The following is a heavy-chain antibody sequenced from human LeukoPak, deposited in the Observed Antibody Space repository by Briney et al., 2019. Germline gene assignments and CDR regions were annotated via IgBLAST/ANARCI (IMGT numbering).Heavy chain of an antibody. D-gene: IGHD5-18*01. CDR1: GFTFSRYW. V-gene: IGHV3-7*01. J-gene: IGHJ4*02. Sequence: GGSLRLSYAASGFTFSRYWMNWVRQAPGKGLEWVANIKQDGSEKHYVDSVKGRFTISRDNAKNSLYLQMNSLRAEDTAVYYCARDRAMDDYWGQGTLVTVSS. CDR3: ARDRAMDDY. CDR2: IKQDGSEK.